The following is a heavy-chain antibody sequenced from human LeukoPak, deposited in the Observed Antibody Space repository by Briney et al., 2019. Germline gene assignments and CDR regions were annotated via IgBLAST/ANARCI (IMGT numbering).Heavy chain of an antibody. Sequence: GGSLRLSCAASGFMFNDFSMTWVRQGPGKGLEWVATVKHDGSDRYYVDSVKGRFTISRDNAKNSLSLQMNSLRAEDMAVYYCATLRGPGYCSGGSCYSRSRAFDIWGQGTMVTVSS. V-gene: IGHV3-7*01. J-gene: IGHJ3*02. CDR3: ATLRGPGYCSGGSCYSRSRAFDI. CDR2: VKHDGSDR. D-gene: IGHD2-15*01. CDR1: GFMFNDFS.